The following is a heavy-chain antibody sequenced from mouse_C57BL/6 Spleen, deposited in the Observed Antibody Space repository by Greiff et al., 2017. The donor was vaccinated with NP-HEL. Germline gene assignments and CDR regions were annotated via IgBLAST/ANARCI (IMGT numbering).Heavy chain of an antibody. CDR2: IHPNSGST. V-gene: IGHV1-64*01. CDR3: ARGFITTVVATYYYAMDY. J-gene: IGHJ4*01. D-gene: IGHD1-1*01. CDR1: GYTFTSYW. Sequence: QVQLKQPGAELVKPGASVKLSCKASGYTFTSYWMHWVKQRPGQGLEWIGMIHPNSGSTNYNEKFKSKATLTVDKSSSTAYMQLSSLTSEDSAVYYCARGFITTVVATYYYAMDYWGQGTSVTVSS.